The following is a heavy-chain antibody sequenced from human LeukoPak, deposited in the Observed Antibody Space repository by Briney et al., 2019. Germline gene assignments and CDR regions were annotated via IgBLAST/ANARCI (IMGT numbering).Heavy chain of an antibody. CDR1: GFTFSSYG. V-gene: IGHV3-23*01. CDR2: ISGSGGST. J-gene: IGHJ4*02. D-gene: IGHD2-2*01. CDR3: AKQGLVPATAGD. Sequence: GGSLRLSCAASGFTFSSYGMTWVRQAPGKGLEWVSAISGSGGSTYYADSVKARFSISRDNSMNTLYLQMNSLRPEDTAVYYCAKQGLVPATAGDWGQGTLVTVSS.